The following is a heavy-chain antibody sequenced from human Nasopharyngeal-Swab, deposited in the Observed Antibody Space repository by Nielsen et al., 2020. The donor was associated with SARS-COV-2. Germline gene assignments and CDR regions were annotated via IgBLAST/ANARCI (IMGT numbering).Heavy chain of an antibody. CDR1: GFTISSYA. J-gene: IGHJ4*02. V-gene: IGHV3-23*01. D-gene: IGHD2-21*01. CDR3: ASRSLLSGGAFDY. CDR2: ISGSGGST. Sequence: GGSLTLSCAASGFTISSYAMSWVRQAPGTGLEWVSAISGSGGSTYYADSVKGRFTISRDNSKNTLYLQMNSLRADDTAVYYCASRSLLSGGAFDYWGQGTLVIVSS.